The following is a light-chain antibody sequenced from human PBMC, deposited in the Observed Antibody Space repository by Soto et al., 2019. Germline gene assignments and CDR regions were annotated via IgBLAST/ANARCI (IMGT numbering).Light chain of an antibody. CDR1: SSDVGTYNL. CDR2: EGN. CDR3: CSYAPSRTLL. J-gene: IGLJ2*01. Sequence: QSALTQPASVSESPGQSITISCTGTSSDVGTYNLVTWYQQHPGKAPKLIIYEGNKRPSGVSNRFSASKSGNTASLTISGLLAEDEADSYCCSYAPSRTLLFGGGTKRTVL. V-gene: IGLV2-23*01.